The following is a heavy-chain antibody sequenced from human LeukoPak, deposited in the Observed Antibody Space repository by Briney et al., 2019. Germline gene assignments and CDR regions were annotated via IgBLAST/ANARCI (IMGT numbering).Heavy chain of an antibody. Sequence: GGSLRLSCAASGFTVSSNYMSWVRQAPGKGLGWVSVIYSGRSTYYADSVKGRFTISRHNSKNTLYLQMNSLRAEDTAVYYCARDQPDPAGTGPRFDYWGQGSLVTVSS. CDR3: ARDQPDPAGTGPRFDY. CDR1: GFTVSSNY. D-gene: IGHD1-1*01. CDR2: IYSGRST. J-gene: IGHJ4*02. V-gene: IGHV3-53*04.